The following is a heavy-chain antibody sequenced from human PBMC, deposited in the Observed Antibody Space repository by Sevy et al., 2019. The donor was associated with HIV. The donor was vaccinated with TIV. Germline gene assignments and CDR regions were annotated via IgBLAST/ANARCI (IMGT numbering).Heavy chain of an antibody. V-gene: IGHV1-2*02. CDR3: ARDRGLTMVRGVLNWFDP. CDR2: INPNSGGT. D-gene: IGHD3-10*01. CDR1: GYTFTGYY. J-gene: IGHJ5*02. Sequence: ASVKVSCKASGYTFTGYYMHWVQQAPGQGLEWMGWINPNSGGTNYAQKFQGRVTMTRDTSISTAYMELSRLRSDDTAVYYCARDRGLTMVRGVLNWFDPWGQGTLVTVSS.